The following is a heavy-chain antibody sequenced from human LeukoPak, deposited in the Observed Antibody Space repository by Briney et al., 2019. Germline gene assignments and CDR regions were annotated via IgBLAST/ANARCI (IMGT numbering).Heavy chain of an antibody. J-gene: IGHJ4*02. CDR2: IDDIGNT. CDR1: GGSIIGRY. V-gene: IGHV4-59*11. Sequence: PSETLSLTCTVSGGSIIGRYWSWIRQPPGKGLEWIGNIDDIGNTNYNPSLKIRGTMSVDTSKNQVFLNLQSVTAADTAVYYCARETSLPGYAGGLGFNYWGQGTLVTVSS. CDR3: ARETSLPGYAGGLGFNY. D-gene: IGHD6-19*01.